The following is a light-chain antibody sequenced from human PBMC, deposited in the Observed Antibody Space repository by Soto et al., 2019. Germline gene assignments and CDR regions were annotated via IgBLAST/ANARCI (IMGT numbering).Light chain of an antibody. CDR3: MQGISFT. J-gene: IGKJ1*01. V-gene: IGKV2-30*01. CDR1: QSLVYSDGNIY. Sequence: VLTQSPLSLPVTLLPPASISCRSSQSLVYSDGNIYLNWFHQRPGQSPRRLIYKASNRDSGVPERFSGSGSGTDFTLSISRVEADDAGVYYCMQGISFTFGQGTKVDIK. CDR2: KAS.